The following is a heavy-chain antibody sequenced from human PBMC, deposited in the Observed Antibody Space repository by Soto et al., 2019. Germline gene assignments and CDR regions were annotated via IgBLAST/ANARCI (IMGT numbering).Heavy chain of an antibody. CDR1: GYTFTSYS. J-gene: IGHJ4*02. CDR3: ARGLNVYYFDY. D-gene: IGHD3-16*01. V-gene: IGHV1-3*01. Sequence: ASVKVSCKASGYTFTSYSMHWVRQAPGQRLEWMGWISAGNANTKYSQKFQGRVTITRDTSASTAYMELSSLRSEDTAVYYCARGLNVYYFDYWGQGTLVTVSS. CDR2: ISAGNANT.